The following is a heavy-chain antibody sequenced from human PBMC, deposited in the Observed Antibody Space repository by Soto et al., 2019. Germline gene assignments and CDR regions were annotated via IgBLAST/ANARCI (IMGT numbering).Heavy chain of an antibody. CDR3: ARGITLPTPLDY. Sequence: GASVKVSCKASGYTFTSYAMHWVRQAPGQRLEWMGWINAGNGNTKYSQKNKGRVTITRDTSASTAYIELSSLISEDTSVYYCARGITLPTPLDYWGQGTLVTVSS. CDR1: GYTFTSYA. J-gene: IGHJ4*02. D-gene: IGHD1-20*01. V-gene: IGHV1-3*01. CDR2: INAGNGNT.